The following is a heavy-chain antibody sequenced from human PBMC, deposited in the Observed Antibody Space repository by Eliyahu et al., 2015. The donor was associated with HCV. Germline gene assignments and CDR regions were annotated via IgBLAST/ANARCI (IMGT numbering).Heavy chain of an antibody. CDR2: IYYSGST. V-gene: IGHV4-39*01. D-gene: IGHD3-16*02. CDR3: ARRAASYRFDP. CDR1: GGSISSNNYY. J-gene: IGHJ5*02. Sequence: QLRLQESGPRLVKPSETLSLTCTVXGGSISSNNYYWGWIRQPPGKGLEWIGGIYYSGSTYYNPSLKSRVTISVDTSKNQLSLKMTSVTAADTAVYYCARRAASYRFDPWGQGTLVTVSS.